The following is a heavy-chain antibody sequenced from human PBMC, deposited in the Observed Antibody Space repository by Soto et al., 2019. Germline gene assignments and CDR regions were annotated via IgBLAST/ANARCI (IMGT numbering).Heavy chain of an antibody. CDR2: INPNSGGT. V-gene: IGHV1-2*04. CDR3: ARGVERGMAARPLISIDY. Sequence: ASVKVSCKASGYTFTGYYMHWVRQAPGQGLEWMGWINPNSGGTNYAQKFQGWVTMTRDTSISTAYMELSRLRSDDTAVYYCARGVERGMAARPLISIDYWGQGTLVTVSS. CDR1: GYTFTGYY. J-gene: IGHJ4*02. D-gene: IGHD6-6*01.